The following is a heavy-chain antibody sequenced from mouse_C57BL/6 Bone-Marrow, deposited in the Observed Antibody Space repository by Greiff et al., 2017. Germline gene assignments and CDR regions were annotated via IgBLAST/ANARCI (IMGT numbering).Heavy chain of an antibody. V-gene: IGHV1-82*01. CDR2: IYPGDGDT. CDR1: GYAFSSSW. J-gene: IGHJ3*01. Sequence: VQLQQSGPELVKPGASVKISCKASGYAFSSSWMNWVKQRPGKGLEWIGRIYPGDGDTNYNGKFKGKATLTADKSSSTAYMQRSSLTSEDSAVYFCAREGDYYSNYVFAYWGQGTLVTVSA. D-gene: IGHD2-5*01. CDR3: AREGDYYSNYVFAY.